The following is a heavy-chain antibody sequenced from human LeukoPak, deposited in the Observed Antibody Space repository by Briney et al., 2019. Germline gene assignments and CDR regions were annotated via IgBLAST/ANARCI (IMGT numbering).Heavy chain of an antibody. D-gene: IGHD4-17*01. CDR2: ISYDGSNK. V-gene: IGHV3-30*04. CDR3: ARAHVDYEFFDY. J-gene: IGHJ4*02. Sequence: GGSLRLSCAASGFIFSSYAMHWVRQAPGEGLEWVAVISYDGSNKYYADSVKGRFTISRDNSKNTLYLQMNSLRAEDTAVYYCARAHVDYEFFDYWGQGTLVTVSS. CDR1: GFIFSSYA.